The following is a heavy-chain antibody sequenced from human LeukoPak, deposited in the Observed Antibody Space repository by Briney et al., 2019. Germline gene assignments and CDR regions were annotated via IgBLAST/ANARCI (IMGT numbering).Heavy chain of an antibody. CDR3: ARIARPSLDYGPGDP. V-gene: IGHV1-69*04. CDR1: GGTFSSYA. CDR2: IIPILGIA. Sequence: ASVKVSCKASGGTFSSYAISWVRQAPGQGLEWMGRIIPILGIANYAQKFQGRVTITADKSTSTAYMELSSLRSEDTAVYYCARIARPSLDYGPGDPWGQGTLVTVSS. J-gene: IGHJ5*02. D-gene: IGHD3-10*01.